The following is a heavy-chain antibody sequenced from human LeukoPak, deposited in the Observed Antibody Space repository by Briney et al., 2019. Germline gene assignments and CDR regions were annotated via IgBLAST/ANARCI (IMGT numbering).Heavy chain of an antibody. J-gene: IGHJ3*02. CDR1: GYTFTAYY. Sequence: ASVKVSCKASGYTFTAYYMHWVRQAPGQGLEWMGWINPNSGGTNYAQKFQGRVTMTRDTSISTAYMELSRLRSDDTAVYYCARDYYDSSGFGAFDIWGQETMVTVSS. V-gene: IGHV1-2*02. D-gene: IGHD3-22*01. CDR2: INPNSGGT. CDR3: ARDYYDSSGFGAFDI.